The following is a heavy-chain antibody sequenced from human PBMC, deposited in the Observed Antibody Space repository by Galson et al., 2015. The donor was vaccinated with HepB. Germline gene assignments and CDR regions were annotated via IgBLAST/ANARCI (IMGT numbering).Heavy chain of an antibody. J-gene: IGHJ6*02. CDR3: ARDGYGDYEGYYYYYYGMDV. CDR1: GCTFRSHS. CDR2: ICSSSSYI. V-gene: IGHV3-21*01. Sequence: SLRLSGVDSGCTFRSHSMNWARQAPGKGLELVSSICSSSSYIYHADSVKGRFTISRDNAKNSLYLQMNSLRAEDTAVYYCARDGYGDYEGYYYYYYGMDVWGQGTTVTVSS. D-gene: IGHD4-17*01.